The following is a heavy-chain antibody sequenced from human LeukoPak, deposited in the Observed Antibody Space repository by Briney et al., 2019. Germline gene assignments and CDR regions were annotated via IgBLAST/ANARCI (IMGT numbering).Heavy chain of an antibody. V-gene: IGHV4-61*01. CDR3: ARDQYYDYVWGALHAFDI. CDR2: TFSTST. J-gene: IGHJ3*02. D-gene: IGHD3-16*01. Sequence: SETLSLTCSVSGDSVSSSPYYWGWIRQPPGKGLEWIGNTFSTSTLYNASLRSRVAILVDTSKNQFSLKLSSVTAADTAVYYCARDQYYDYVWGALHAFDIWGQGTMDTVSS. CDR1: GDSVSSSPYY.